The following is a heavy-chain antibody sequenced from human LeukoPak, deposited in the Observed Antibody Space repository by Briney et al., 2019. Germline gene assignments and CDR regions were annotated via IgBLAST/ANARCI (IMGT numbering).Heavy chain of an antibody. CDR2: INPNSGGT. CDR3: ATLITTYYDFWSGYYRFGIDY. Sequence: GASVKVSCKASGYTFTGYYMHWVRQAPGQGLEWMGRINPNSGGTNYAQKFQGRVTMTEDTSTDTAYMELSSLRSEDTAVYYCATLITTYYDFWSGYYRFGIDYWGQGTLVTVSS. D-gene: IGHD3-3*01. V-gene: IGHV1-2*06. CDR1: GYTFTGYY. J-gene: IGHJ4*02.